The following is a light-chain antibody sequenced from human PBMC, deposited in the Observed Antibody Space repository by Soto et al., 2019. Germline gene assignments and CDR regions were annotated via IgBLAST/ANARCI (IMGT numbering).Light chain of an antibody. J-gene: IGKJ4*01. Sequence: DIQMPQSPSSLSASVGDRVTITCRARQDISNSLAWYQQKPGKVPKVLIYAASILQSGVPARFSGSGSWTDFTLTISSLQPEDVATYYCQKYNSAPLTFGGGTKVEI. CDR1: QDISNS. V-gene: IGKV1-27*01. CDR3: QKYNSAPLT. CDR2: AAS.